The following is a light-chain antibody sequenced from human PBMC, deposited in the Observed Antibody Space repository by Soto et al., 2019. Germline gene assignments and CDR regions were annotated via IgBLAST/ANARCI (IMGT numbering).Light chain of an antibody. CDR3: QSYDSSLSYV. J-gene: IGLJ1*01. V-gene: IGLV1-40*01. Sequence: QSVLTQPPSGSGTPGQRITISCTVSSSNIGAGYDVHWYQQLPGTAPKLLIYGNSNRPSGVPDRFSGSKSGTSASLAITGLQAEDEADYYCQSYDSSLSYVFGTGTKVTVL. CDR1: SSNIGAGYD. CDR2: GNS.